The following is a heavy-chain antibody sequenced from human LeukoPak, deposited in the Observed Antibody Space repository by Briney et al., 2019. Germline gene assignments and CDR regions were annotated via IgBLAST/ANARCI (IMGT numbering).Heavy chain of an antibody. V-gene: IGHV3-21*01. D-gene: IGHD6-13*01. J-gene: IGHJ3*02. CDR2: ISSSSSYI. CDR3: ARGLRRIAGHHDAFDI. CDR1: GFTFSSYS. Sequence: GGSLRLSCAASGFTFSSYSMNWVRQAPGKGLEWVSSISSSSSYIYYADSVKGRFTISRDNAKNSPYLQMNSLRAEDTAVYYCARGLRRIAGHHDAFDIWGQRTMVTVSS.